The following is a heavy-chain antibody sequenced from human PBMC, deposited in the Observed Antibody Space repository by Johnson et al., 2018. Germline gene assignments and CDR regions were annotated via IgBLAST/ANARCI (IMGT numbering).Heavy chain of an antibody. D-gene: IGHD6-19*01. J-gene: IGHJ1*01. CDR3: PKSQRGIAVLLATYFQR. CDR2: ISGSSGRT. CDR1: GFTFSSYA. Sequence: VQLVESGGGLIQPGGSLRLSCAASGFTFSSYAMSWVRQAPGMGLEWVSTISGSSGRTYYAASVKGRFSIARDHSKNTLYLQMNRLRVEDTAVFYCPKSQRGIAVLLATYFQRWGQGTLVTVSS. V-gene: IGHV3-23*04.